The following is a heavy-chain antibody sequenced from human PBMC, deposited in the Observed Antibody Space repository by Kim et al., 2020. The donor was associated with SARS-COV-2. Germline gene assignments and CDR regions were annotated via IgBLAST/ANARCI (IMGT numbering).Heavy chain of an antibody. D-gene: IGHD3-10*01. CDR2: IYYSGST. J-gene: IGHJ2*01. Sequence: SETLSLTCTVSGGSISSYYWSWIRQPPGKGLEWIGYIYYSGSTNYNPSLKSRVTISVDTSKNQFSLKLSSVTAADTAVYYCARDLGRFTMVWGVTGWTNNWYFELWGRGTLVTVSS. CDR3: ARDLGRFTMVWGVTGWTNNWYFEL. V-gene: IGHV4-59*01. CDR1: GGSISSYY.